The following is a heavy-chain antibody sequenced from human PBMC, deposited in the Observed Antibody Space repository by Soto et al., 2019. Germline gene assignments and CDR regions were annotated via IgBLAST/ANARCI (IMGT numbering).Heavy chain of an antibody. V-gene: IGHV3-74*01. Sequence: EVQLVQSGGGLVQPGGSLRLSCAASGFAFSSYWLPWVRQAPGKGLMIVSRITGDGTNTAYATSVKGRFTISRDNAKNIVYLQMDSMKAEDTAVYYCARDGGYGTPFDYWGQGALVTVSS. CDR2: ITGDGTNT. D-gene: IGHD5-12*01. CDR1: GFAFSSYW. CDR3: ARDGGYGTPFDY. J-gene: IGHJ4*02.